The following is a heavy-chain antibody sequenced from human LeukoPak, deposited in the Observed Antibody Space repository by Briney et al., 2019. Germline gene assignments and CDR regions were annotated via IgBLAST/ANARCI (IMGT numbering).Heavy chain of an antibody. V-gene: IGHV1-69*13. CDR2: IIPIFGRA. Sequence: GASVKVSCKASGGTFSSYAISWVRQAPGQGLEWMGGIIPIFGRANYAQKFQGRVTITADESTSTAYMELSSLRSEDTAVYYCAREGELLYFDYWGQGTLVTVSS. CDR3: AREGELLYFDY. J-gene: IGHJ4*02. CDR1: GGTFSSYA. D-gene: IGHD3-10*01.